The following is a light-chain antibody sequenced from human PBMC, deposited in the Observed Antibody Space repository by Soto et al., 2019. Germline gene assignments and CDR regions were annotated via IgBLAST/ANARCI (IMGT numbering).Light chain of an antibody. CDR1: SSDVGGHNY. CDR3: SSYTFTSTLYV. V-gene: IGLV2-14*01. CDR2: EVT. J-gene: IGLJ1*01. Sequence: ALTQPASVSGSPGQSITISCTGSSSDVGGHNYVSWYQQHPGKAPKLMIYEVTKRPSGVSNRFSGSKSGNTASLTISGLQAEDEADYYCSSYTFTSTLYVFGTGTKVTVL.